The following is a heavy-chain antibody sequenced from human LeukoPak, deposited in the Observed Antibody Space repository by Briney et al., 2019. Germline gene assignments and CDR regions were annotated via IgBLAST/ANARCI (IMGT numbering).Heavy chain of an antibody. CDR2: ISYDGSNK. V-gene: IGHV3-30-3*01. CDR3: ARCDRPGTFDY. D-gene: IGHD1-26*01. J-gene: IGHJ4*02. Sequence: GGSLRLSCAASGFSFRNYVLHWVRQAPGKGLEWVAVISYDGSNKYYADSVKGRFTISRDNSKNTLYLQMNSLRAEDTAVYYCARCDRPGTFDYWGQGTLVTVSS. CDR1: GFSFRNYV.